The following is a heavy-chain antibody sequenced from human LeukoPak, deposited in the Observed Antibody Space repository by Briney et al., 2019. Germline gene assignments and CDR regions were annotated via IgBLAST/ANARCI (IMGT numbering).Heavy chain of an antibody. V-gene: IGHV1-2*06. CDR1: GYTFTGYY. D-gene: IGHD6-19*01. CDR2: INPNSGGT. CDR3: ARISIAVAGTDY. Sequence: EASVKVSCKASGYTFTGYYMHWVRQAPGQGLEWMGRINPNSGGTNYAQKFQGRAIMTRDTSISTAYMELSRLRSDDTAVYYCARISIAVAGTDYWGQGTLVTVSS. J-gene: IGHJ4*02.